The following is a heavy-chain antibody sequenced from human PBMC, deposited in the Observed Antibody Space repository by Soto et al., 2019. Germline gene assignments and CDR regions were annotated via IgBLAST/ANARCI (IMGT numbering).Heavy chain of an antibody. CDR1: GFTFSSYS. D-gene: IGHD6-6*01. CDR3: ARGRIAARLGMAY. Sequence: GGSLRLSCAASGFTFSSYSMNWVRQAPGKGLEWVSSISSSSSYIYYADSVKGRFTISRDNAKSSLYLQMNSLRAEDTAVYYCARGRIAARLGMAYWGQGTLVTVSS. J-gene: IGHJ4*02. V-gene: IGHV3-21*01. CDR2: ISSSSSYI.